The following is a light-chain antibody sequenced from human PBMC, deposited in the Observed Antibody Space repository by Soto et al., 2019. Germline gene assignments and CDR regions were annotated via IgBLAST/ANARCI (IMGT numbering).Light chain of an antibody. Sequence: QSALTQPASVSGSPGQSITISCTGTSSDVGGYNYVSWYQQHPGKAPKLMIYDVSNRPSGVSNRFSGSKSGNTASLTISGLQAEDEADYYCSSYTSSSTSWVFGGGTMLTVL. CDR3: SSYTSSSTSWV. J-gene: IGLJ3*02. V-gene: IGLV2-14*01. CDR1: SSDVGGYNY. CDR2: DVS.